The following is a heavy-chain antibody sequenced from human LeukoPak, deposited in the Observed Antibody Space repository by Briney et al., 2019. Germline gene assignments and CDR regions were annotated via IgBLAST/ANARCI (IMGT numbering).Heavy chain of an antibody. CDR2: ISSRGNYI. CDR1: GFTFSTYS. CDR3: ARVSGSGERYSGYEDFDY. Sequence: GGSLRLSCAASGFTFSTYSMNWARQAPGKGLEWVSSISSRGNYIYYADSVKGRFTISRDNAKNSLYLQMNSLRAEDTSVYYCARVSGSGERYSGYEDFDYWGQGTLVTVSS. V-gene: IGHV3-21*01. J-gene: IGHJ4*02. D-gene: IGHD5-12*01.